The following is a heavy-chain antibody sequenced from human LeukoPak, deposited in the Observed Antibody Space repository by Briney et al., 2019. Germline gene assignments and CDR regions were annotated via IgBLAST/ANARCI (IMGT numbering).Heavy chain of an antibody. J-gene: IGHJ4*02. CDR3: ARQYCSSASCFFDY. V-gene: IGHV4-34*01. CDR2: INHSGST. D-gene: IGHD2-2*01. Sequence: SETLSLTCAVSVGSFSGYYWSWIRQPPGKGLEWIGEINHSGSTSHNPSLKTRVTMSVDTSKNQFSLKLSSVTAADTAVYYCARQYCSSASCFFDYWGQGTLVTVSS. CDR1: VGSFSGYY.